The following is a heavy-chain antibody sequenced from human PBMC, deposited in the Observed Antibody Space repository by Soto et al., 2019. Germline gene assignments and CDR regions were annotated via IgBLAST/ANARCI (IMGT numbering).Heavy chain of an antibody. CDR1: GFTFSSYA. V-gene: IGHV3-23*01. CDR2: ISGSGGST. CDR3: AKEQSIAARHDAFHL. D-gene: IGHD6-6*01. J-gene: IGHJ3*01. Sequence: EVQLLESGGGLVQPGGSLRLSCAASGFTFSSYAMSWVRQAPGKGLEWVSAISGSGGSTYYADSVKGRFTISRDNSKNPPYLQMNSLRDEDTAVSYCAKEQSIAARHDAFHLWVQGTMVAVSS.